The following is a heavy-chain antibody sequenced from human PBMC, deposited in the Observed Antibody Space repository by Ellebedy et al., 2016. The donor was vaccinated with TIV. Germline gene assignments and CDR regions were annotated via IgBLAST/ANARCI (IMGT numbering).Heavy chain of an antibody. CDR1: GYTFTNYG. CDR2: ISGYNGNT. J-gene: IGHJ3*02. D-gene: IGHD4-23*01. Sequence: ASVKVSCXASGYTFTNYGISWVRQAPGQGLEWMGWISGYNGNTNYAEKLQGRVTMTTDTSTSTAYMELRSLRSDDTAVYYCARDHDYGGNSGAFDIWGQGTMVTVSS. CDR3: ARDHDYGGNSGAFDI. V-gene: IGHV1-18*04.